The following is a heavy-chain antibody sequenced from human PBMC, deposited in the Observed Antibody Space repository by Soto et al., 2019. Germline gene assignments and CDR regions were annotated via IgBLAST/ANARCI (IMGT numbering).Heavy chain of an antibody. CDR3: ARQYCSGGSCYPGYYYGMDV. Sequence: GGSLRLSCAASGFTFSSYGMHWVRQAPGKGLEWVAVIWYDGSNKYYADSVKGRFTISRDNSKNTLYLQMNSLRAEDTAVYYCARQYCSGGSCYPGYYYGMDVWGQGTTVTVSS. J-gene: IGHJ6*02. V-gene: IGHV3-33*01. CDR1: GFTFSSYG. D-gene: IGHD2-15*01. CDR2: IWYDGSNK.